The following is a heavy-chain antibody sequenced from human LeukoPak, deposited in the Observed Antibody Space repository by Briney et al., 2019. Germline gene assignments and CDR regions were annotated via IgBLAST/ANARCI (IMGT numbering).Heavy chain of an antibody. V-gene: IGHV3-33*01. D-gene: IGHD3-22*01. CDR2: IWHDGNNK. CDR1: GFAFSTQG. CDR3: ARDSGDSSGYYPGY. J-gene: IGHJ4*02. Sequence: GGSLRLSCAPSGFAFSTQGMRWVRQAPGKGLEWVAAIWHDGNNKYYVDSVKGRFTISRDNSKNTVYLQMNSLRVEDTAVYYCARDSGDSSGYYPGYWGQGTLVTVSS.